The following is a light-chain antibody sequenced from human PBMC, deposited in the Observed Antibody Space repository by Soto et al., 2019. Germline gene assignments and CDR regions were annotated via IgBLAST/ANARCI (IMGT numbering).Light chain of an antibody. V-gene: IGLV2-8*01. CDR3: SSYGGSNNLI. J-gene: IGLJ2*01. Sequence: QSALTQPVSVSGSPGQSITLSCTGTSSDVGGFNLVSWYQQHPGKAPKLMIYEVNKRPSGVPDRFSGSKSGNTASLSVSGLQADDEADYYCSSYGGSNNLIFGGGTKLTVL. CDR1: SSDVGGFNL. CDR2: EVN.